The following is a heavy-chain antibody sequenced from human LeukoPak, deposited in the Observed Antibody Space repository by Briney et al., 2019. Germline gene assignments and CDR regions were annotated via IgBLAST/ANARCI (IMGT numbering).Heavy chain of an antibody. CDR2: INHSGST. D-gene: IGHD3-16*02. Sequence: KPSETLSLTCAVYGGSFSGYYWSWIRQPPGKGLEWIGEINHSGSTNYNPSLKSRVTISVDTSKNQFSLKLSSVTAADTAVYYCARGRGNYDYVWGSYRYIPPHFDYWGQGTLVTVSS. CDR1: GGSFSGYY. CDR3: ARGRGNYDYVWGSYRYIPPHFDY. J-gene: IGHJ4*02. V-gene: IGHV4-34*01.